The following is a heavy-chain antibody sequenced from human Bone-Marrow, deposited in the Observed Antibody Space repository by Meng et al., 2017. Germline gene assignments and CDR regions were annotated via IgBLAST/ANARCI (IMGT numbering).Heavy chain of an antibody. CDR3: VAALVVVAATGFDY. Sequence: ASVKVSCKASGYTFTGYYMHWVRQPPAQGLKWMGRINPNSGGTNYAQKFQCRVTMTRHTSNSTAYMELNRLRSDDTAVYYCVAALVVVAATGFDYWGQGTLVTVSS. CDR1: GYTFTGYY. J-gene: IGHJ4*02. V-gene: IGHV1-2*06. CDR2: INPNSGGT. D-gene: IGHD2-15*01.